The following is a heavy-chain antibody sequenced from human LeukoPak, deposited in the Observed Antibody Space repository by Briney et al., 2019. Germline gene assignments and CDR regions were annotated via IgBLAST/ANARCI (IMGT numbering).Heavy chain of an antibody. CDR3: STHRRGSSYRYYFGY. CDR1: GYSFTSYW. V-gene: IGHV5-51*01. CDR2: IYPGDSDT. Sequence: GESLKISCKGSGYSFTSYWIGWVRQMPGKGLEWMGIIYPGDSDTRYSPSFQGQVTISADKSISTAYLPWSSLKASDTAMYYYSTHRRGSSYRYYFGYWGQGTLVTVSS. J-gene: IGHJ4*02. D-gene: IGHD6-13*01.